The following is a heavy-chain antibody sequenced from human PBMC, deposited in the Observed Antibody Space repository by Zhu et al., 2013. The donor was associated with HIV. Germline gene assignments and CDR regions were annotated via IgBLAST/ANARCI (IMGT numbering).Heavy chain of an antibody. J-gene: IGHJ5*02. CDR1: GGSFSTNA. Sequence: QVQLVQSGAEVKKPGSSVKVSCKASGGSFSTNAITWVRQAPGQGLEWVGWISTYYGHTNYAQTFQGRFTMTRDASITTAYMEVSRLTSDDMAVYYCARGSSSSASLDPWGQGTLLTVSS. V-gene: IGHV1-2*02. CDR2: ISTYYGHT. D-gene: IGHD2-2*01. CDR3: ARGSSSSASLDP.